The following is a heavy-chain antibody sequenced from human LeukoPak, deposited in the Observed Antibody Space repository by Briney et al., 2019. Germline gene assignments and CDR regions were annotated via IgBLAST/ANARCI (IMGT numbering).Heavy chain of an antibody. CDR1: GFTFSSYA. Sequence: GGSLRLSCAASGFTFSSYAMHWVRQAPGKGLEWVAVISYDGSNKYYADSVKGRFTISRDNSKNTLYLQMNSLRAEDTAVYYCARENYVGNLYFDYWGQGTLVTVSS. J-gene: IGHJ4*02. V-gene: IGHV3-30*04. CDR2: ISYDGSNK. D-gene: IGHD4-23*01. CDR3: ARENYVGNLYFDY.